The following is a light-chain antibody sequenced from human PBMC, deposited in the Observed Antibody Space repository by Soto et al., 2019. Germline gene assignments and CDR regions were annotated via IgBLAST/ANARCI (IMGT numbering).Light chain of an antibody. Sequence: DIQMTQSPSTLSGSVGDRVTITCRASQTISSWLAWYQQKPGKAPKLMIYKASTLKRGVPSRFSGSGSGTDFTLTISSLQPEDVATYYCQQSYSTPRTFGQGTKVDIK. CDR2: KAS. V-gene: IGKV1-5*03. J-gene: IGKJ1*01. CDR1: QTISSW. CDR3: QQSYSTPRT.